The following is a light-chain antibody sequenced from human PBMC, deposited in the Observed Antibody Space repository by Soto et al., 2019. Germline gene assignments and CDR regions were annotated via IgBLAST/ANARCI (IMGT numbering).Light chain of an antibody. CDR1: GSDVGGYTY. CDR2: DVT. V-gene: IGLV2-14*03. Sequence: QCVRAQAASGSGVAGEGSSISCNRTGSDVGGYTYVSWYQQHPGKAPKLIIYDVTKRPSGVSNRFSGSKSGNTASLTISGLQAEDEAEYFCCSYAGGDTFFLFGTGTKVTVL. J-gene: IGLJ1*01. CDR3: CSYAGGDTFFL.